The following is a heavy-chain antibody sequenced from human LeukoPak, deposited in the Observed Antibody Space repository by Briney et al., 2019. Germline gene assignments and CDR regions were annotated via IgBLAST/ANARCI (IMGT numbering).Heavy chain of an antibody. D-gene: IGHD2-2*01. CDR1: GGTFSSYA. Sequence: SVNVSCKASGGTFSSYAISWVRQAPGQGLEWMGGVIPIFGTANYAQHSQGRVTITADKCTSTAYMELSSLRSEDTAVYYCARGQGYCSRTSCYAEWFDPWGQGTLVTVSS. J-gene: IGHJ5*02. V-gene: IGHV1-69*06. CDR2: VIPIFGTA. CDR3: ARGQGYCSRTSCYAEWFDP.